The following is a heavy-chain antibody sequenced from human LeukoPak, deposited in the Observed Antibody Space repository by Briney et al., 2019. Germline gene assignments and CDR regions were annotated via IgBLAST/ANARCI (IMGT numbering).Heavy chain of an antibody. CDR1: GFTFSSYS. V-gene: IGHV3-21*01. J-gene: IGHJ4*02. D-gene: IGHD5-18*01. CDR2: ISSSSSYI. CDR3: AREVDTAMVTGLDY. Sequence: PGGSLRLSCAASGFTFSSYSMNWVRQAPGKGLEWVSSISSSSSYIYYADSVKGRFTISRDNAKNSLYLQMNSLRAEDTAVYYCAREVDTAMVTGLDYWGQGTLVTVSS.